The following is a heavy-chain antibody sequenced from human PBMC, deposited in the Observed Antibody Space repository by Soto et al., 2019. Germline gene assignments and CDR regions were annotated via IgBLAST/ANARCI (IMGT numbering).Heavy chain of an antibody. CDR2: ISVGNANT. Sequence: QMKLVQSGPEVKKPGTSVKVSCKASGFIFTTFGIQWVRQARGQRLEWIGWISVGNANTNYAQKFQVRVTITRNMSTSTAYMEMSSLTSEDTAVYYCAAADSSGYYGGWGQGTQVTVSS. J-gene: IGHJ4*02. CDR3: AAADSSGYYGG. D-gene: IGHD3-22*01. V-gene: IGHV1-58*02. CDR1: GFIFTTFG.